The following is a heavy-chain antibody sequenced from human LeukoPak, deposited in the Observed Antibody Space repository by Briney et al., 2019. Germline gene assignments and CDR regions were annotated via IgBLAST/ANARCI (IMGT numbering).Heavy chain of an antibody. Sequence: PGGSLRLSCAASGFTFSSYSMNWVRQAPGKGLEWVSSISSSSSYMYYADSVKGRFTISRDNAKNSLYLQMNSLRAEDTAVYYCARLGYCSGGSCSSSAFDIWGQGTMVTVSS. CDR1: GFTFSSYS. CDR3: ARLGYCSGGSCSSSAFDI. D-gene: IGHD2-15*01. CDR2: ISSSSSYM. J-gene: IGHJ3*02. V-gene: IGHV3-21*01.